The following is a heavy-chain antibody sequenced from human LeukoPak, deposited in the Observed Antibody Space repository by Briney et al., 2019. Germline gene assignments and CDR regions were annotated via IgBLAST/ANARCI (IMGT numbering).Heavy chain of an antibody. CDR3: ARSNAIAGTFDY. J-gene: IGHJ4*02. V-gene: IGHV1-18*01. CDR1: GYTFTSYG. Sequence: ASVKVSCKASGYTFTSYGISWVRQAPGQGLEWMGWISAYNGNTNYAQKLQGRVTMTTDTSTSTAYMELRSLRSGDTAVYYCARSNAIAGTFDYWGQGTLVTVSS. CDR2: ISAYNGNT. D-gene: IGHD1-20*01.